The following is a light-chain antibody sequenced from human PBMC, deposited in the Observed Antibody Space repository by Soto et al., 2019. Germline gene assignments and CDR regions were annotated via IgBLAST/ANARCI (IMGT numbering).Light chain of an antibody. J-gene: IGLJ2*01. V-gene: IGLV7-46*01. CDR1: TGAVTSGHY. Sequence: QVVVTQEPSLTVSPGGTVTLTCGSSTGAVTSGHYPYWFQQKPGQAPRTLIYDTSNKHSWTPARFSGSLLGGKAALTLSGAQPEDEAEYYCLLSYSGADVVFGGGTKLTVL. CDR2: DTS. CDR3: LLSYSGADVV.